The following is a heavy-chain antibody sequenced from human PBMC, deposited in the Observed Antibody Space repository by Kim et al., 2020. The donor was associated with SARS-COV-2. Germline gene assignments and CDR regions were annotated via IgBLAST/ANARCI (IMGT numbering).Heavy chain of an antibody. CDR1: GFTFSSYA. J-gene: IGHJ5*02. CDR2: ISGSGGST. D-gene: IGHD3-3*01. CDR3: AKDGYYDFWSGYYKCVDP. V-gene: IGHV3-23*01. Sequence: GGSLRLSCAASGFTFSSYAMSWVRQAPGKGLEWVSAISGSGGSTYYADSVKGRFTISRDNSKNTLYLQMNSLRAEDTAVYYCAKDGYYDFWSGYYKCVDPWGQGTLVTVSS.